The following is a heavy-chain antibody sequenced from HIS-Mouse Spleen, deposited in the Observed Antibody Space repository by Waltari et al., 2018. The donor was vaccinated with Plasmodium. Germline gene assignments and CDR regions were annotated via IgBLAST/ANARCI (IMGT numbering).Heavy chain of an antibody. V-gene: IGHV4-39*01. CDR2: IYYSGRP. Sequence: QLQLQESGPGLVKPSETLSLTCTVSGGSISSSSYYWGWIRQPPGKGLEWIGIIYYSGRPYYNPSPNSRVTISVEPSKNQFSLKLRSVTAADTAVYYCARQLAYYDFWSGYSRGYYFDYWGQGTLVTVSS. CDR1: GGSISSSSYY. J-gene: IGHJ4*02. D-gene: IGHD3-3*01. CDR3: ARQLAYYDFWSGYSRGYYFDY.